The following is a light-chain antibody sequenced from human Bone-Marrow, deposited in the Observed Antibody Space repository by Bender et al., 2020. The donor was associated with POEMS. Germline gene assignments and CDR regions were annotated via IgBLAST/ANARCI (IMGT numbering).Light chain of an antibody. CDR2: DDN. J-gene: IGLJ2*01. CDR1: NIGYKS. Sequence: SYVLTQPPSVSVAPGQTARITCGGKNIGYKSVYWYHQRPGQAPVLVVYDDNDRPSGIPERFSGSTSGTTATLTITGVQAEDEADYYCQSADIADTWIFGGGTKLTVL. V-gene: IGLV3-21*02. CDR3: QSADIADTWI.